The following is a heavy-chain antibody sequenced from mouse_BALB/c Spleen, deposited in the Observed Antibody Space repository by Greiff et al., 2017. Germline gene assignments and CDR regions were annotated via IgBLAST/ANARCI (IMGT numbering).Heavy chain of an antibody. J-gene: IGHJ1*01. D-gene: IGHD1-1*02. CDR2: ISSGSSTI. V-gene: IGHV5-17*02. CDR1: GFTFSSFG. CDR3: ARSGLSYWYFDV. Sequence: EVQLVESGGGLVQPGGSRKLSCAASGFTFSSFGMHWVRQAPEKGLEWVAYISSGSSTIYYADTVKGRFTISRDNPKNTLFLQMTSLRSEDTAMYYCARSGLSYWYFDVWGAGTTVTVSS.